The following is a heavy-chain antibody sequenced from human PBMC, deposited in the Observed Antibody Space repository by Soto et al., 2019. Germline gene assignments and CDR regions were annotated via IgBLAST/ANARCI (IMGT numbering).Heavy chain of an antibody. V-gene: IGHV4-39*01. CDR2: IYYSGST. CDR1: GGSMSSSSYY. J-gene: IGHJ5*02. Sequence: SETLSLTCTVSGGSMSSSSYYWGWIRQPPGKGLEWIRSIYYSGSTYYNPSLKSRVTISVDTSKNQFSLKLSSVTAADTAVYYCASPKIAFYNWFDPWSQGTLVTVS. CDR3: ASPKIAFYNWFDP. D-gene: IGHD3-3*02.